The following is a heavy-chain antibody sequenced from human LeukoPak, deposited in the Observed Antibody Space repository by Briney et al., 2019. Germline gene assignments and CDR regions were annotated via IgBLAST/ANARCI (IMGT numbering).Heavy chain of an antibody. CDR1: GGSISSGGYS. J-gene: IGHJ4*02. CDR2: IYHSGST. CDR3: ARGVYSGYDFGFDY. D-gene: IGHD5-12*01. V-gene: IGHV4-30-2*01. Sequence: SQTLSLTCAVSGGSISSGGYSWRWIRQPPGKGQEWIGYIYHSGSTYYNPSLKSRVTISVDRSKNQFSLKLSSVTAADTAVYYCARGVYSGYDFGFDYWGQGTLVTVSS.